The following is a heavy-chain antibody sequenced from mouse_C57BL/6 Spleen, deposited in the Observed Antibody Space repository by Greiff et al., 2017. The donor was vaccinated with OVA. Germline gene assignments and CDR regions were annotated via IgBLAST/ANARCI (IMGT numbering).Heavy chain of an antibody. CDR2: INPNNGGT. D-gene: IGHD1-1*01. Sequence: VQLQQSGPELVKPGASVKIPCKASGYTFTDYNMDWVKQSHGKGLEWIGDINPNNGGTIYNQKFKGKATLTVDKSSSTAYMELRSLTSEDTDVYDGARASRGYFDYWGQGTTLTVSS. CDR1: GYTFTDYN. J-gene: IGHJ2*01. CDR3: ARASRGYFDY. V-gene: IGHV1-18*01.